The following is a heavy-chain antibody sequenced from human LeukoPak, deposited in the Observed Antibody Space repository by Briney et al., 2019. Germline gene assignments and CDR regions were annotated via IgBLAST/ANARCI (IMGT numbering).Heavy chain of an antibody. J-gene: IGHJ3*02. CDR3: AKDQGSSGWYLGKYLDAFDI. CDR1: GFTFSSYG. D-gene: IGHD6-19*01. Sequence: PGGSLRLSCAASGFTFSSYGMSWVRQAPGKGLEWVSAISGSGGSTYYADSVKGRFTISRDNSKNTLYLQMNSLRAEDTAVYYCAKDQGSSGWYLGKYLDAFDIWGQGTMVTVSS. V-gene: IGHV3-23*01. CDR2: ISGSGGST.